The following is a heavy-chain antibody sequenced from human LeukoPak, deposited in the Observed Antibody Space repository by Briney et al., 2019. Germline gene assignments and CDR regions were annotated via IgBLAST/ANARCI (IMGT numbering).Heavy chain of an antibody. CDR1: GFTFDDYA. J-gene: IGHJ4*02. D-gene: IGHD3-22*01. V-gene: IGHV3-43*02. Sequence: GGSLRLSCAASGFTFDDYAMHWVRQAPGKGLEWVSLISGDGGSTYYADSVKGRFTISRDNSKNSLYLQMNSLRTEDTALYYCATLAYYYDTFDYWGQGTLVTVSS. CDR2: ISGDGGST. CDR3: ATLAYYYDTFDY.